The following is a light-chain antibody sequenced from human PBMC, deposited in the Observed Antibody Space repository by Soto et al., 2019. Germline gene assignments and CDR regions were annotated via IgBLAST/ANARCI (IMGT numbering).Light chain of an antibody. J-gene: IGLJ2*01. CDR1: KSNIGAGDN. V-gene: IGLV1-40*01. Sequence: QSVLTQPPSVSVAPVQTVTISCTGSKSNIGAGDNVHWYRQLPGTAPRLFIYNTATRPPWVPNRFPGSKSGTSASLASTGLQAEDAANHYCQSYDSGLSASVFGGGTKLNVL. CDR3: QSYDSGLSASV. CDR2: NTA.